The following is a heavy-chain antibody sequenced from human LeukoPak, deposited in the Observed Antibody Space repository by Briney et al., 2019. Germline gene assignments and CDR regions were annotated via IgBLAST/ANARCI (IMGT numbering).Heavy chain of an antibody. J-gene: IGHJ4*02. CDR3: AKDGNIAAAGTAKIIDY. V-gene: IGHV3-30*18. D-gene: IGHD6-13*01. CDR1: GFNFSSYG. Sequence: PGRSLRLSCAASGFNFSSYGMHWVRQAPGKGLEWVAVISDDGSNKYYADSVKGRFTISRDNSKNTLYLQMNSLRAEDTAVYYCAKDGNIAAAGTAKIIDYWGQGTLVTVSS. CDR2: ISDDGSNK.